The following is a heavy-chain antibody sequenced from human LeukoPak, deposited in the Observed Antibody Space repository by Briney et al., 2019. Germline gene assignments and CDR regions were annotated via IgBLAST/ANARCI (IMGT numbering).Heavy chain of an antibody. CDR3: VRQGAYYYDSSGYYYWFDP. Sequence: GESLKISCKGSGYSSTSYWIGWVRQMPGEGLEWMGIIYPGDSDTRYSPSFQGQVTISADKSISTAYLQWSSLKASDTAMYYCVRQGAYYYDSSGYYYWFDPWGQGTLVTVSS. V-gene: IGHV5-51*01. J-gene: IGHJ5*02. CDR2: IYPGDSDT. D-gene: IGHD3-22*01. CDR1: GYSSTSYW.